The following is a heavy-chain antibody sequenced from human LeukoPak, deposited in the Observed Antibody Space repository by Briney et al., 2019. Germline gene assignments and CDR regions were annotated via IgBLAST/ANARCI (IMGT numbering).Heavy chain of an antibody. J-gene: IGHJ4*02. CDR1: GGSFSGYY. D-gene: IGHD3-9*01. CDR2: INHSGST. CDR3: ARNILTGYYKPLDFDY. V-gene: IGHV4-34*01. Sequence: SETLSLTCAVYGGSFSGYYWSWIRQPPGKGPEWIGEINHSGSTNYNPSLKSRVTISVDTSKNQFSLKLSSVTAADTAVYYCARNILTGYYKPLDFDYWGQGTLVTVSS.